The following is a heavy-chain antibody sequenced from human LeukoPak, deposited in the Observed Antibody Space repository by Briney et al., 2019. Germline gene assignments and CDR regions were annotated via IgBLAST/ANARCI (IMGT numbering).Heavy chain of an antibody. CDR3: ARDQAAYGSGNDWFDP. CDR2: IYTSGST. D-gene: IGHD3-10*01. Sequence: SETLSLTCTVSGGSISSYYWSWIRQPAGKGLEWIGRIYTSGSTNYNPSLKSRVTMSVDTSKNQFSLKLSSVTAADTAVYYCARDQAAYGSGNDWFDPWGQGTLVTVSS. V-gene: IGHV4-4*07. J-gene: IGHJ5*02. CDR1: GGSISSYY.